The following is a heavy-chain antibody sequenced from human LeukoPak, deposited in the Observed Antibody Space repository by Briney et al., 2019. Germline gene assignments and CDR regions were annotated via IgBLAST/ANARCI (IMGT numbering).Heavy chain of an antibody. V-gene: IGHV4-34*01. CDR2: IIEKGNA. CDR1: GGSFSSYS. J-gene: IGHJ2*01. D-gene: IGHD3-10*01. CDR3: ARGYYPPRWYFDL. Sequence: SETLSLTCALYGGSFSSYSWSWTWIRQTPEKGLEWIGEIIEKGNANYNPSLKSRVTIDLDTSKNQFSLKLTSMTAADTAMYYCARGYYPPRWYFDLWCRGTRVTVSS.